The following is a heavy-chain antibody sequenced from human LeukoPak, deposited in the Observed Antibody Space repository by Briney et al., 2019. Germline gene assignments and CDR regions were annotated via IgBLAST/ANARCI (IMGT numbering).Heavy chain of an antibody. CDR3: TTGIAVAVREDAFDI. D-gene: IGHD6-19*01. Sequence: PGGSLRLSCAASGFTFSNAWMSWVRQAPGKGLEWVGRIKSKTDGGTTDYAAPVKGRFTISRDDSKNTLYLQMNSLKTEDTAVYYCTTGIAVAVREDAFDIWGQGTMVTVSS. V-gene: IGHV3-15*01. CDR1: GFTFSNAW. CDR2: IKSKTDGGTT. J-gene: IGHJ3*02.